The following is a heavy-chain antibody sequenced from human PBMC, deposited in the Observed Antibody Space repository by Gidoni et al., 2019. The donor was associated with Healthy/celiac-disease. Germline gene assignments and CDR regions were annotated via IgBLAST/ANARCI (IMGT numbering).Heavy chain of an antibody. V-gene: IGHV3-23*04. D-gene: IGHD4-4*01. J-gene: IGHJ4*02. Sequence: EVQLVESGGGLVQPGGSLILSCAASVFTFSSYAMGWVRQAPGKWLEWVSAISGSGGSTYYADSVKGRFTISRDNSKNTLYLQMNSLRAEDTAVYYCAKSWVTVTTGYYFDYWGQGTLVTVSS. CDR3: AKSWVTVTTGYYFDY. CDR2: ISGSGGST. CDR1: VFTFSSYA.